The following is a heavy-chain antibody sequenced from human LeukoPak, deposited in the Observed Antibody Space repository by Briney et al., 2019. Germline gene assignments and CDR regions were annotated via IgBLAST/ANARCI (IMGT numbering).Heavy chain of an antibody. CDR3: AKDQVPYYYDGSGSSVDP. V-gene: IGHV3-23*01. CDR2: ISGSGGST. CDR1: GFIFSSYG. J-gene: IGHJ5*02. Sequence: PGGTLRLSCAASGFIFSSYGMSWVRQAPGKGLEWVSAISGSGGSTYNADSVKGRFTISRDNSKNTLYLQMNSLRAEDTAVYYCAKDQVPYYYDGSGSSVDPWGQGTLVTVSS. D-gene: IGHD3-22*01.